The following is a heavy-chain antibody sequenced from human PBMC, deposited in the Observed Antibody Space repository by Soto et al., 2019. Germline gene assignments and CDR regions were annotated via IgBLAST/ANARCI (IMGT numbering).Heavy chain of an antibody. J-gene: IGHJ3*02. Sequence: QVQLVESGGGVVQPGTSLRLSCAASEFTFSSYGMHWVRRAPGKGLEWVAIISYDGSNKYYADSVRGGFTISRDNSKNTLYLQMNSLRAEDTAVYYCAKERAPSVVDILATIRGAFDIWGQGAMVSVSS. CDR2: ISYDGSNK. CDR1: EFTFSSYG. CDR3: AKERAPSVVDILATIRGAFDI. V-gene: IGHV3-30*18. D-gene: IGHD5-12*01.